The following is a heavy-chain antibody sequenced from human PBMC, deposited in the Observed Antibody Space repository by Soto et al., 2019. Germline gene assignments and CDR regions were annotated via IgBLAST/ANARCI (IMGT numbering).Heavy chain of an antibody. CDR3: ARHQLWPNNWFDP. CDR2: VIPIFGTA. D-gene: IGHD5-18*01. Sequence: QVQLVQSGAEVKKPGSSVKVSCKASGGTFSSYAISWVPQAPGQGLEWMVGVIPIFGTANYAQKFQGRVTITADESTSTAYMELSSLRSEDTAVYYCARHQLWPNNWFDPWGQGTLVTVSS. V-gene: IGHV1-69*12. CDR1: GGTFSSYA. J-gene: IGHJ5*02.